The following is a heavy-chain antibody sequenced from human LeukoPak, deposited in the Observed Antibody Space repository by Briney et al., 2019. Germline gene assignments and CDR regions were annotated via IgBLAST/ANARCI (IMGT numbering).Heavy chain of an antibody. J-gene: IGHJ4*02. D-gene: IGHD2-21*01. Sequence: GGSLKLSCAASGFTFSIYWMTWVRQAPGKGLEWVAKIKQDGSEKYYVDSVKGRFTISRDNAKNSLYLQMNSLRAEDTAIYYCAKGSGCGQYYFDYWGQGTLVTVSS. CDR1: GFTFSIYW. V-gene: IGHV3-7*01. CDR3: AKGSGCGQYYFDY. CDR2: IKQDGSEK.